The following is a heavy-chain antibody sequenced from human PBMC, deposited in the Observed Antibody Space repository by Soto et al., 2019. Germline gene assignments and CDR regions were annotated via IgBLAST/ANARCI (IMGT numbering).Heavy chain of an antibody. D-gene: IGHD6-19*01. Sequence: ASVKVSCKASGYTFTSYYMHWVRQAPGQGLEWMGIINPSGGSTSYAQKFQGRVTMTRDTSTSTVYMELSSLRSEDTAVYYCARVSIAVAAIDYWGQGTLVTGSS. CDR3: ARVSIAVAAIDY. J-gene: IGHJ4*02. V-gene: IGHV1-46*01. CDR2: INPSGGST. CDR1: GYTFTSYY.